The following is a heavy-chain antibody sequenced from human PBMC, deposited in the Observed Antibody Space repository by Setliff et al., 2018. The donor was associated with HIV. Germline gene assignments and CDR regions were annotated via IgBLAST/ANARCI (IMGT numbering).Heavy chain of an antibody. CDR3: ARFEVTPVTTRDS. Sequence: SETLSLTCAVYGGSVSGHYWGWFRQPPGKGLEWIGEITPSGATNYLPSLKSRVTMSLDTSKNQFSLKMTSVTAADTALYYCARFEVTPVTTRDSWGQGTLVTVSS. V-gene: IGHV4-34*01. CDR2: ITPSGAT. D-gene: IGHD4-17*01. J-gene: IGHJ4*02. CDR1: GGSVSGHY.